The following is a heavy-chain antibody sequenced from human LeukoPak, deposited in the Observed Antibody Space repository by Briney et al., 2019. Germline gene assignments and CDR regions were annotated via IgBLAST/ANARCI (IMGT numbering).Heavy chain of an antibody. CDR2: IYYSGST. Sequence: SQTLSLTCTVSGNSISSGDNYWGWIRQPPGKGLEWIGSIYYSGSTYYNPSLKSRVTISVDTSKNQFSLKLSSVTAADTAVYYCARVLYYDSSGLGRWFDPWGQGTLVTVSS. D-gene: IGHD3-22*01. V-gene: IGHV4-39*07. CDR1: GNSISSGDNY. J-gene: IGHJ5*02. CDR3: ARVLYYDSSGLGRWFDP.